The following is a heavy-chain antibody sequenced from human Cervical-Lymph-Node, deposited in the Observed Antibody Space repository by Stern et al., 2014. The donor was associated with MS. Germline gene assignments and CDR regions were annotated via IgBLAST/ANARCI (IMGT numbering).Heavy chain of an antibody. Sequence: VQLVQSGAEVEKPGASVKVSCKASGYIFTDYYLHWVRQAPGQGLEWMGRINPKSGGTSYAQSFQGRVPLTRDTSITTAYMDLSRLTSDDTAVYYCTRALRIADRPSPGGHWFDPWGQGTLVTVAS. CDR1: GYIFTDYY. V-gene: IGHV1-2*02. J-gene: IGHJ5*02. CDR2: INPKSGGT. D-gene: IGHD6-6*01. CDR3: TRALRIADRPSPGGHWFDP.